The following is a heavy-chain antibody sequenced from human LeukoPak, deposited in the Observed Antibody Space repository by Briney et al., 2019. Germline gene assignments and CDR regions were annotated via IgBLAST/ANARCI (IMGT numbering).Heavy chain of an antibody. V-gene: IGHV1-2*02. CDR2: INPNSGGT. Sequence: ASVKVSCKASGYTFSNYYLHWVRQAPGQGLEWMGWINPNSGGTNYAQKFQGRVTMTRDTSISTAYMELSRLRSDDTAVYYCARPDYGDYPLDYWGQGTLVTVSS. CDR1: GYTFSNYY. D-gene: IGHD4-17*01. CDR3: ARPDYGDYPLDY. J-gene: IGHJ4*02.